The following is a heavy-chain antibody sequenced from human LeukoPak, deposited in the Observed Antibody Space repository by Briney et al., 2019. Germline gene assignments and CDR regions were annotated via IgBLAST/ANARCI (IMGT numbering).Heavy chain of an antibody. CDR1: GLTVSRNS. V-gene: IGHV3-66*01. J-gene: IGHJ3*01. CDR3: ATDHRNLDAFDV. Sequence: GGSLRLSCKVYGLTVSRNSINWVRQAPGKGLEWVSVIYTGDSTYYADSVKGRFTISSDESKNTVYLQMNSLTAEDTAIYYCATDHRNLDAFDVWGQGTLVSVSS. D-gene: IGHD1-14*01. CDR2: IYTGDST.